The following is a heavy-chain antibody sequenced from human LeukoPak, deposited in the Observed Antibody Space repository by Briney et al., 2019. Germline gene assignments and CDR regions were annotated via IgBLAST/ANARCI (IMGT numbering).Heavy chain of an antibody. Sequence: PGGSLRLSCPGSGFTFRNYAMSWVRPAPGKGLAWVSAISGSGGATYHADSVKGRFTISRDNSNNTLYLQMNSLRAEDTAVYYCAKDQAKVRGDNFFDYWGQGTRVTVSS. CDR3: AKDQAKVRGDNFFDY. CDR1: GFTFRNYA. V-gene: IGHV3-23*01. CDR2: ISGSGGAT. D-gene: IGHD3-10*01. J-gene: IGHJ4*02.